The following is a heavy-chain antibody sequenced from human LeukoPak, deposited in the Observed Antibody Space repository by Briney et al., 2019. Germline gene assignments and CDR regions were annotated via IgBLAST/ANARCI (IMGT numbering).Heavy chain of an antibody. V-gene: IGHV3-48*03. Sequence: QPGGSLRLSCAASGFIFSKDEMNWVRQSPGKGLEWVAYISSNGNGIYYAASVKGRFTISRDNTKNSLDLQMNSLRVDDTAIYYCARDLTRFDAWGQGILVTVSS. CDR1: GFIFSKDE. CDR3: ARDLTRFDA. D-gene: IGHD3-10*01. CDR2: ISSNGNGI. J-gene: IGHJ5*02.